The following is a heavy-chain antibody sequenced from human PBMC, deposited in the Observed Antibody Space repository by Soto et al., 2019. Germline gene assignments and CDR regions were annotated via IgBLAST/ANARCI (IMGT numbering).Heavy chain of an antibody. CDR3: VRGVDDEDVAAAPWFYFEN. D-gene: IGHD6-25*01. CDR1: GFTFRRNN. J-gene: IGHJ4*02. V-gene: IGHV3-21*01. Sequence: PGGSLRLSCAASGFTFRRNNMNWVRQAPGKGLEWVASISSSGDYLYYADSVKGRFIISRDNFQNSLILQMNNLRADDTAVYYCVRGVDDEDVAAAPWFYFENWWQGTPLTVSS. CDR2: ISSSGDYL.